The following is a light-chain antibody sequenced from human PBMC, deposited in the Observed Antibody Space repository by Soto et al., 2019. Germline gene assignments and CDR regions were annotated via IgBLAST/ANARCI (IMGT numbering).Light chain of an antibody. CDR3: QQYANSPLT. V-gene: IGKV3-20*01. J-gene: IGKJ4*01. CDR2: GAS. CDR1: QSVRSTY. Sequence: EIVLTPSPGTLSLSPGERATLSCRASQSVRSTYLAWYQQKPGQAPRLLIYGASSRATGIPDRFSGSGSGTDFTLTISRLEPEDFAVYYCQQYANSPLTFGGGTKVEIK.